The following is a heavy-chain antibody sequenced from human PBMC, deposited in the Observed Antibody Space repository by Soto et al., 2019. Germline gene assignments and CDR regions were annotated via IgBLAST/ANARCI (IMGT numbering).Heavy chain of an antibody. CDR3: ARDRQSGYSSGWYWFDP. J-gene: IGHJ5*02. D-gene: IGHD6-19*01. CDR2: IIPILGIA. Sequence: QVQLVQSGAEVKKPGSSVKVSCKASGGTFSSYTISWVRQAPGQGLEWMGRIIPILGIANYAQKFQGRVTITADKSTSTAYMELSRLRSDDTAVYYCARDRQSGYSSGWYWFDPWGQGTLVTVSS. V-gene: IGHV1-69*08. CDR1: GGTFSSYT.